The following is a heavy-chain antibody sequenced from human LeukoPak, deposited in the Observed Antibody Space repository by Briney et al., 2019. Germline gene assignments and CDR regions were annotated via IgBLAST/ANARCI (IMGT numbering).Heavy chain of an antibody. V-gene: IGHV1-8*01. CDR1: GYTCTSYD. Sequence: GASVKVSCKASGYTCTSYDINWVRQATGQGLEWMGWMNPNSGNTGYAQKFQGRVTMTTNTSISTAYMELSSLTSEDTAVYYCARASPKSAKIPDSWGQGVLVTVSS. CDR3: ARASPKSAKIPDS. J-gene: IGHJ5*01. CDR2: MNPNSGNT.